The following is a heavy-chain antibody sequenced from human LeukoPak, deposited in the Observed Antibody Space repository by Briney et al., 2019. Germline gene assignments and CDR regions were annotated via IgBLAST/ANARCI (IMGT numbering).Heavy chain of an antibody. J-gene: IGHJ4*02. CDR2: ISYDGSEK. CDR3: AKDLLAVTAPKAYFDF. CDR1: GFIFSSSG. V-gene: IGHV3-30*18. Sequence: PGRSLRLSCTVSGFIFSSSGIHWVRQAPGKGLVWVAGISYDGSEKYYAESVKGRFTISRDYSKTTVYLQMNSLGIEDTAVYYCAKDLLAVTAPKAYFDFWGQGTLVTVSS. D-gene: IGHD2-21*02.